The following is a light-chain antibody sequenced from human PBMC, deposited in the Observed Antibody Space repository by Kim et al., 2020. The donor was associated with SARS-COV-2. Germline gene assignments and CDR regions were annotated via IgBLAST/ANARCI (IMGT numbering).Light chain of an antibody. J-gene: IGLJ2*01. V-gene: IGLV6-57*03. CDR3: QSYDSSNVV. Sequence: GKTVTIPCTRSSGSIASNYVQCYQQRPGSAPTTVIYEYNQRPSGVPDRFSGSIDSSSNSASLTISGLKTEDEADYYCQSYDSSNVVFGGGTQLTVL. CDR1: SGSIASNY. CDR2: EYN.